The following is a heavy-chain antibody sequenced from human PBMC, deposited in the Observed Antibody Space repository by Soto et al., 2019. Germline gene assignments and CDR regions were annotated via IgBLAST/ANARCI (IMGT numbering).Heavy chain of an antibody. Sequence: ESGGGVVQPGRSLRLSCAASGFTFSSYGMHWVRQAPGKGLEWVAVIWYDGSNKYYADSVKGRFTISRDNSKNTLYLQMNSLRAEETAVYYCARDRYVRYYDSSAGFDYWGQGTLVTVSS. CDR2: IWYDGSNK. V-gene: IGHV3-33*01. CDR3: ARDRYVRYYDSSAGFDY. J-gene: IGHJ4*02. D-gene: IGHD3-22*01. CDR1: GFTFSSYG.